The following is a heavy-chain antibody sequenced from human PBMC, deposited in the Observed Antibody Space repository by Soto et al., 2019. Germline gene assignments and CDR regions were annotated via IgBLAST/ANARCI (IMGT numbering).Heavy chain of an antibody. D-gene: IGHD3-22*01. J-gene: IGHJ6*02. CDR2: ISAYNGNT. V-gene: IGHV1-18*01. CDR3: AREYYYDSSGYASDYYGMDV. Sequence: ASVKVSCKASGYTFTSYGISWVRQAPGQGLEWMGWISAYNGNTNYAQKLQGRVTMTTDTSTSTAYMELRSLRSDDTAVYYCAREYYYDSSGYASDYYGMDVWGHGTTVTVSS. CDR1: GYTFTSYG.